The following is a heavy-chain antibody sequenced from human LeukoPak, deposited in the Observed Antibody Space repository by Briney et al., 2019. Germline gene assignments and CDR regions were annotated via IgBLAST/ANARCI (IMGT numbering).Heavy chain of an antibody. D-gene: IGHD3-10*01. J-gene: IGHJ5*02. Sequence: SETLSLTCSVSGGSISSSNDYWGWIRQPPGRGLEWIAIITSSGTTYYNPSLKSRVSISIDMSRNQFSLKVDSVTAADTAVYYCARGRVHSDWLDPWGQGTRVTVSS. CDR2: ITSSGTT. CDR1: GGSISSSNDY. CDR3: ARGRVHSDWLDP. V-gene: IGHV4-39*07.